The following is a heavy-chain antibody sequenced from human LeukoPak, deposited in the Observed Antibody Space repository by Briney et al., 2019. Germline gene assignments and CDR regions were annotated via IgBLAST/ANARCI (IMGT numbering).Heavy chain of an antibody. V-gene: IGHV3-21*01. D-gene: IGHD3-22*01. J-gene: IGHJ4*02. CDR3: ARFATYYDSSGYYFDY. CDR2: ISSSSSYI. CDR1: GFTFSSYS. Sequence: GGSLRLSCAASGFTFSSYSMNWVRQAPGKGLEWVSSISSSSSYIYYADSVKGRFTISRDNAKNSLYLQMNSLRAEDTAVYYCARFATYYDSSGYYFDYWGQGTLVTVPS.